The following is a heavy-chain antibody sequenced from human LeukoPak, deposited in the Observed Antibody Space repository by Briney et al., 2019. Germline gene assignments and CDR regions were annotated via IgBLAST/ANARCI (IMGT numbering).Heavy chain of an antibody. D-gene: IGHD6-13*01. CDR1: GFTVSSNY. CDR3: ARGSAAAGTYWFDP. J-gene: IGHJ5*02. CDR2: IKQDGSEK. Sequence: GGSLRLSCAASGFTVSSNYMSWVRQAPGKGLEWVANIKQDGSEKYYVDSVKGRFTISRDNAKNSLYLQMNSLRAEDTAVYYCARGSAAAGTYWFDPWGQGTLVTVSS. V-gene: IGHV3-7*01.